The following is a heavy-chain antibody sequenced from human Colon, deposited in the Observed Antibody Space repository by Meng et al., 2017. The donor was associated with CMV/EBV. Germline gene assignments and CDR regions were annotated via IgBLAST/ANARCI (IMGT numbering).Heavy chain of an antibody. D-gene: IGHD3-3*01. J-gene: IGHJ4*02. CDR3: AKHDYDFWTGYNLYFGY. CDR1: GFTFTTYS. CDR2: VHSGDSRT. Sequence: GESLKISCAASGFTFTTYSMAWVRQAPGKGLEWVSIVHSGDSRTQYADSVKGRFTISRDDSKNTLYLQMNSLRVEDTAIYYCAKHDYDFWTGYNLYFGYWGQGAVVTVSS. V-gene: IGHV3-23*03.